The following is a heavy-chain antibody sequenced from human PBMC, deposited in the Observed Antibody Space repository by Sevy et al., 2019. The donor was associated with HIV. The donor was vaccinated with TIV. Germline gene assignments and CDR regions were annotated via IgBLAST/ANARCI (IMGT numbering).Heavy chain of an antibody. D-gene: IGHD3-10*01. CDR3: ARDRRLWFGGDAFDI. CDR1: GFTFSSYW. V-gene: IGHV3-7*01. J-gene: IGHJ3*02. Sequence: GGSLRLSCAASGFTFSSYWMSWVRQAPGKGLEWVANIKQDGSEKYYVDSVKGRFTISRDNAKNSLYLQMNSLRAEDTAVYYWARDRRLWFGGDAFDIWGQGTMVTVSS. CDR2: IKQDGSEK.